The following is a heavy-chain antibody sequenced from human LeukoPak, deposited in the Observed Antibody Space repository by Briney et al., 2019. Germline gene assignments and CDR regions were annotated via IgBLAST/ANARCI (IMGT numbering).Heavy chain of an antibody. D-gene: IGHD3-10*01. V-gene: IGHV3-49*04. Sequence: PGGSLRLSCTASGFIFGDYVMSWVRQAPGKGLEWVGFIRSKAYGGTTEYAASVKGRFTISRDDSKSTTYLQMNSLKTEDTAVYYCATDQGFIYYFDYWGQGTLVTVSS. CDR3: ATDQGFIYYFDY. J-gene: IGHJ4*02. CDR1: GFIFGDYV. CDR2: IRSKAYGGTT.